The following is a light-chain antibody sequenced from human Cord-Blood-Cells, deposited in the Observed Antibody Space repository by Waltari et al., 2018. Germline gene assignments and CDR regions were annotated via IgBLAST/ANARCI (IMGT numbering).Light chain of an antibody. V-gene: IGKV4-1*01. CDR2: WAS. CDR3: QQYYSTPFT. CDR1: QSVLYSSNNKNY. Sequence: DIVMTQSPDSLAVSLGGRATITCKSSQSVLYSSNNKNYLAWYQQKPGPPPKLLIYWASTRESGVPDRFSGSGSGTDFTLTISSLQAEDVAVYYCQQYYSTPFTFGPGTKVDIK. J-gene: IGKJ3*01.